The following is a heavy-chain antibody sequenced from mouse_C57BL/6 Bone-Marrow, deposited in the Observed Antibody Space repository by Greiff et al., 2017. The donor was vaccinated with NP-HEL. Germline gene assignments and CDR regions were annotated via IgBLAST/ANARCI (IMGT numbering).Heavy chain of an antibody. CDR1: GYTFTSYG. Sequence: QVQLKQSGAELARPGASVKLSCKASGYTFTSYGISWVKQRTGQGLEWIGEIYPRSGNTYYNEKFKGKATLTADKSSSTAYMELRSLTSEDSAVYFCLGSGYYDVWGTGTTVTVSS. V-gene: IGHV1-81*01. J-gene: IGHJ1*03. CDR3: LGSGYYDV. CDR2: IYPRSGNT. D-gene: IGHD2-10*02.